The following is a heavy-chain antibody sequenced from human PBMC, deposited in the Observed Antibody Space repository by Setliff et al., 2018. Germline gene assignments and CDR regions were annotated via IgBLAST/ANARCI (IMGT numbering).Heavy chain of an antibody. J-gene: IGHJ5*02. Sequence: GGSLRLSCAASGFSFRDSWMSWVRQAPGKGLEWVANINHDGIEKYYVDSVKGRFTISRDNAKNSLYLQMNSLRAEDTAVYYCVRGGEGRDDSNSGSWGQGTLVTVS. CDR1: GFSFRDSW. V-gene: IGHV3-7*01. CDR3: VRGGEGRDDSNSGS. D-gene: IGHD2-21*02. CDR2: INHDGIEK.